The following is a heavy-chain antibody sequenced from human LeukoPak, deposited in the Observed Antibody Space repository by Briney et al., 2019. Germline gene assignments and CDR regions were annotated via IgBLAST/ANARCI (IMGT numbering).Heavy chain of an antibody. CDR3: ARDKRALMVYAISRDDAFDI. D-gene: IGHD2-8*01. CDR1: GISVSNDY. Sequence: AGGSLRLSCAASGISVSNDYMSWVRQAPGKGLEWVSAIYADGYTRDAASVKGRFTISRDNSKNTLYLQMNSLRAEDTAVYYCARDKRALMVYAISRDDAFDIWGQGTMVTVSS. J-gene: IGHJ3*02. V-gene: IGHV3-53*05. CDR2: IYADGYT.